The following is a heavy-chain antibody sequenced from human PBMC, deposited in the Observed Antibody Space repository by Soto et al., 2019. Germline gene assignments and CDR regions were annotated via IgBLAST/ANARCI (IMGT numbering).Heavy chain of an antibody. V-gene: IGHV3-21*01. D-gene: IGHD3-22*01. Sequence: GGSLRLSCAASGFTFSRFSMHWVRQAPGKGPEWVSSLTSSSSYIYYADSVKGRFTISRENAKNSLYLQMNSLRAEDTALYYCTRDLTTTDYDDSGLYGYFGLWGRGTMGTISS. CDR3: TRDLTTTDYDDSGLYGYFGL. CDR1: GFTFSRFS. CDR2: LTSSSSYI. J-gene: IGHJ2*01.